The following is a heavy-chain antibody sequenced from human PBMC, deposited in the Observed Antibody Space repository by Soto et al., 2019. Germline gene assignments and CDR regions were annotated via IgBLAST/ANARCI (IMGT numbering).Heavy chain of an antibody. CDR1: GGSISVYY. Sequence: SETLSLTCTISGGSISVYYWSWIRQPPEQALEWIGYIYDSGSPYYNPSLRSRVIISADTSKNQISLKLTSATAADTAVYYCARGVGSSPPRYWGRGTLVTVSS. J-gene: IGHJ4*02. CDR3: ARGVGSSPPRY. D-gene: IGHD1-26*01. CDR2: IYDSGSP. V-gene: IGHV4-59*01.